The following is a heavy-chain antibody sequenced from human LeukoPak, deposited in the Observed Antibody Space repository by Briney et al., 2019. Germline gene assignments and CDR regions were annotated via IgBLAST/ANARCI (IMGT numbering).Heavy chain of an antibody. D-gene: IGHD3-10*01. CDR1: GFTFSSYG. J-gene: IGHJ4*02. CDR2: ISYDGSNK. Sequence: GGSLRLSCAASGFTFSSYGMHWVRQAPGKGLEWVAVISYDGSNKYYADSVKGRFTISRDNSKNTLYLQMNSLRAEDTAVYYCAKDDGSGSYDYWGQGTLVTVS. CDR3: AKDDGSGSYDY. V-gene: IGHV3-30*18.